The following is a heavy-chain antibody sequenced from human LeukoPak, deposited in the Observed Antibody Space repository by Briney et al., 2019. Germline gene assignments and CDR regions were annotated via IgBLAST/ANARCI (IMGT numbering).Heavy chain of an antibody. D-gene: IGHD5-18*01. J-gene: IGHJ6*03. Sequence: GGSLRLSCAASGFTFSNYAMSWVRQAPGKGLEWVSAISGSGGSTYSADSVKGRFTISRDNSKNTLYLQMNSLRAEDTAVYYCAKEGGYRYLPPYYYYMDVWGKGTTATVSS. V-gene: IGHV3-23*01. CDR3: AKEGGYRYLPPYYYYMDV. CDR1: GFTFSNYA. CDR2: ISGSGGST.